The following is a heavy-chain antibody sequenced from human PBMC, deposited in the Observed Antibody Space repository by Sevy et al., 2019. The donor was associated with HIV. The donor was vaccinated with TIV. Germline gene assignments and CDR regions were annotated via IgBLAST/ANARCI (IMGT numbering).Heavy chain of an antibody. Sequence: GGSLRLSCAASGFTFISYAMTWVRQAPGKGLEWVSTIRSSGGYTYYSDSVKGRFIISRDNSKKTVDLQMNSLRAEDTAVYYCAIDPWARGGRPHWGQGTLVTVSS. CDR2: IRSSGGYT. V-gene: IGHV3-23*01. J-gene: IGHJ4*02. D-gene: IGHD1-26*01. CDR3: AIDPWARGGRPH. CDR1: GFTFISYA.